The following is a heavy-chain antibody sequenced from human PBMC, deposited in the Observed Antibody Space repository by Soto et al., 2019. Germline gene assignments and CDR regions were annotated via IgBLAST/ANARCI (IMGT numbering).Heavy chain of an antibody. V-gene: IGHV3-48*01. Sequence: GGSLRLSCAASGFTFSSYAMSWVRQAPGKGLEWVSYISSSGGTKYHADSVKGRFTISRDNAKNSLYLQMNSLRAEDTAVYYCARGYSSSWTYNWFDPWGQGTLVTVSS. CDR3: ARGYSSSWTYNWFDP. CDR1: GFTFSSYA. CDR2: ISSSGGTK. J-gene: IGHJ5*02. D-gene: IGHD6-13*01.